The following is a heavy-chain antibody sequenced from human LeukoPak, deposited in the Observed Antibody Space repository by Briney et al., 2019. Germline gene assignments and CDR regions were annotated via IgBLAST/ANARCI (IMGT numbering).Heavy chain of an antibody. CDR1: GGTFSSYA. CDR2: IIPIFGTA. CDR3: AREDPVRWSNYYYYYMDV. D-gene: IGHD4-23*01. Sequence: SVKVSCKASGGTFSSYAISWVRQAPGQGLEWMGGIIPIFGTANYAQKFQGRVTITADESTSTAYMELSSLRSEDTAVYYCAREDPVRWSNYYYYYMDVWGNGTTVTISS. V-gene: IGHV1-69*13. J-gene: IGHJ6*03.